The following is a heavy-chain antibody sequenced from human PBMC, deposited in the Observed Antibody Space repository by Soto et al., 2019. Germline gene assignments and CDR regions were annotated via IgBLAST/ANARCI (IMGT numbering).Heavy chain of an antibody. D-gene: IGHD6-6*01. CDR3: ARASGDQLVRRGFYDYYMDV. V-gene: IGHV3-21*01. CDR1: GVTFSSFS. J-gene: IGHJ6*03. CDR2: ILSSSGSI. Sequence: EVQLVESGGGLVKPGGSLRLSCAASGVTFSSFSFNWVRQAPGKGLEWVSFILSSSGSIYYADSVNGRFTISRDNAKNSLYLQMNSLKDEDAAVYYCARASGDQLVRRGFYDYYMDVWGKGTTVTVSS.